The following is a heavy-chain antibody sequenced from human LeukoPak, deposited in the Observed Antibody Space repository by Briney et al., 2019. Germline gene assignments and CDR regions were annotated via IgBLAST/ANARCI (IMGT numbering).Heavy chain of an antibody. CDR3: ARVSPRDKYYDILTGYLGS. D-gene: IGHD3-9*01. CDR2: ISAYNGNT. J-gene: IGHJ5*02. CDR1: GYTFTSYG. Sequence: ASVKVSCKASGYTFTSYGISWVRQAPGQGLEWMGWISAYNGNTNYAQKLQGRITMTTDTSTSTAYMELRSLRSDDTAVYYCARVSPRDKYYDILTGYLGSWGQGTLVTVSS. V-gene: IGHV1-18*01.